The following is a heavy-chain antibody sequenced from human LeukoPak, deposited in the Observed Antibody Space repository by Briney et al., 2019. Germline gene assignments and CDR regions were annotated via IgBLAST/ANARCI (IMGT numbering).Heavy chain of an antibody. Sequence: PSETLSLTCTVSAGSISTYNWNWIRKSPEKGLEWIGYMQSTGNSNYNPSFKSRVTISVDMSRNQIVLYLSSVTAADTAVYFCARDKQHSYGRYFDHWGQGILVTVSS. D-gene: IGHD5-18*01. CDR2: MQSTGNS. CDR3: ARDKQHSYGRYFDH. CDR1: AGSISTYN. J-gene: IGHJ4*02. V-gene: IGHV4-59*01.